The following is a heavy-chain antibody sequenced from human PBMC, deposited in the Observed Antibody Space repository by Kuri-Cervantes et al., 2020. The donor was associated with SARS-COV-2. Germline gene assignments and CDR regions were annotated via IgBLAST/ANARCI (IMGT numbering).Heavy chain of an antibody. CDR1: GGSISSHY. D-gene: IGHD4/OR15-4a*01. Sequence: GSLRLSCTVSGGSISSHYWSWIRQPPGKGLEWIGYIYYSGSTNHNPSLKSRVTISVDTSKNQFSLKLSSVTAADTAVYYCARDPNANHNNWFDPWGQGTPVTVSS. CDR2: IYYSGST. CDR3: ARDPNANHNNWFDP. V-gene: IGHV4-59*11. J-gene: IGHJ5*02.